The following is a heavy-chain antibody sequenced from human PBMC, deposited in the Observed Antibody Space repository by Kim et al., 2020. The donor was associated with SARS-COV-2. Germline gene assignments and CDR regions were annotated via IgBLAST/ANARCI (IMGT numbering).Heavy chain of an antibody. D-gene: IGHD2-21*01. J-gene: IGHJ6*02. CDR1: GGTFSSYA. CDR3: ARVASHCGGDCYRPPLKHYGMDV. V-gene: IGHV1-69*13. CDR2: IIPIFGTA. Sequence: SVKVSCKASGGTFSSYAISWVRQAPGQGLEWMGGIIPIFGTANYAQKFQGRVTITADESTSTAYMELSSLRSEDTAVYYCARVASHCGGDCYRPPLKHYGMDVWGQGTTVTVSS.